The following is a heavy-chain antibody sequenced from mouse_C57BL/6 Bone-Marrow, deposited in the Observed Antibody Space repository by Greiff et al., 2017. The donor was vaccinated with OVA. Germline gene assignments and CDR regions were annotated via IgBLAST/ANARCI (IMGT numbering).Heavy chain of an antibody. CDR1: GFTFSSYA. CDR3: ARDGGYWYFDV. V-gene: IGHV5-4*01. Sequence: EVQGVESGGGLVKPGGSLKLPCAASGFTFSSYAMSWVRQTPEKRLEWVATISDGGSYTYYPDNVKGRFTISRDNAKNNLYLQMSHLKSEDTAMYYCARDGGYWYFDVWGTGTTVTVSS. J-gene: IGHJ1*03. CDR2: ISDGGSYT.